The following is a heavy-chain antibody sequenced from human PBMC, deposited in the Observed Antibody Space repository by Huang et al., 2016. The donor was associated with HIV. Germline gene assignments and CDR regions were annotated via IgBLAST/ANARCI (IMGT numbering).Heavy chain of an antibody. J-gene: IGHJ4*02. V-gene: IGHV3-30*04. CDR1: GFAFSNNA. CDR3: ASAPARALSYFDN. D-gene: IGHD3-10*01. Sequence: QVLLVESGGGVVQPGTSLSLSCTASGFAFSNNAMHWVRHAPGTGLEWVAVGSFDGSQTYLADSVTDRFTISRDNSKSTLFLQMSSLRPDDTAGYYCASAPARALSYFDNWGQGTLVTVSS. CDR2: GSFDGSQT.